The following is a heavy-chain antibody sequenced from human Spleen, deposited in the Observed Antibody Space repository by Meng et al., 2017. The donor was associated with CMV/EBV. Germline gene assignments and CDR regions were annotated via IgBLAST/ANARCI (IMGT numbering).Heavy chain of an antibody. J-gene: IGHJ6*02. CDR3: ARVEGGHTPNHYFYGMDV. V-gene: IGHV3-30*04. CDR2: ISFDGNKR. D-gene: IGHD5-18*01. CDR1: GFTFSHFA. Sequence: GESLKISCSTSGFTFSHFAMHWVRQAPGKGLEWVAMISFDGNKRHYADSVKGRFSISRDNSKNTLFLQMDSLRLEDTAVYYCARVEGGHTPNHYFYGMDVWGQGTTVTVSS.